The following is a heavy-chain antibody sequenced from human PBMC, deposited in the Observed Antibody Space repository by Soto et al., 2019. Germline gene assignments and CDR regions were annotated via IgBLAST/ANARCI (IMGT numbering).Heavy chain of an antibody. Sequence: SETLSLTCAVYGGSFSGYYWSWVRQSPGKGLEWIGEINPTGGTNYNPSLKSRVTISIDTSKDQFSLQLSSVTAADTAAYYCARTRATPASRNLDYWGQGTLVTVSS. CDR2: INPTGGT. D-gene: IGHD1-1*01. CDR1: GGSFSGYY. V-gene: IGHV4-34*01. J-gene: IGHJ4*02. CDR3: ARTRATPASRNLDY.